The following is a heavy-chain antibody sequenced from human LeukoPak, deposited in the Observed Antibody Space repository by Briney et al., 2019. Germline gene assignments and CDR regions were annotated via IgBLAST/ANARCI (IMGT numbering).Heavy chain of an antibody. Sequence: PGGSLRLSCAASGFTFSNAYMSWVRQAPGRGLEWLGRIKTETVGGTTDFAAPVKGRFTISRDDSKNTLYLQMNSLKTEDTAVYYCTTYASSWAWFDPWGQGTLVTVSS. CDR3: TTYASSWAWFDP. CDR1: GFTFSNAY. CDR2: IKTETVGGTT. D-gene: IGHD6-13*01. J-gene: IGHJ5*02. V-gene: IGHV3-15*01.